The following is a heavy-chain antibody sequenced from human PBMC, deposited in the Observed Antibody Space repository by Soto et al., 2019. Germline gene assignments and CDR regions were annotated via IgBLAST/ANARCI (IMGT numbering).Heavy chain of an antibody. D-gene: IGHD2-15*01. CDR2: ISGSGGST. V-gene: IGHV3-23*01. Sequence: SLKLSFAASVFTFSSYAMTWFRQAPGKGLEWVSAISGSGGSTYYADSVKGRFTISRDNSKNTLYLQMNSLRAEDTAVYYCAKWKVVARGWYFDYWGQGTLVTVSS. CDR1: VFTFSSYA. CDR3: AKWKVVARGWYFDY. J-gene: IGHJ4*02.